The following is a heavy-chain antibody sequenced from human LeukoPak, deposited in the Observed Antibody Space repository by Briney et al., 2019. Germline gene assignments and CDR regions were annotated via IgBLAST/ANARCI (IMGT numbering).Heavy chain of an antibody. Sequence: PSGTLSLTCAVSGGSISSSNWWSWVRQPPGKGLEWIGEIYHSGSTNYNPSLKSRVTISVDKSKNQFSLKLSSVTAADTAVYYCARGLYCSSTSCKGRYFDYWGQGTLVTVSS. CDR1: GGSISSSNW. V-gene: IGHV4-4*02. CDR2: IYHSGST. D-gene: IGHD2-2*01. J-gene: IGHJ4*02. CDR3: ARGLYCSSTSCKGRYFDY.